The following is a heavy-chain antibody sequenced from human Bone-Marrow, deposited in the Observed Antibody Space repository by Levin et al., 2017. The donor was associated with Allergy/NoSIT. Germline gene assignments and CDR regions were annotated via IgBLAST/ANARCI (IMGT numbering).Heavy chain of an antibody. D-gene: IGHD6-19*01. CDR3: ARDNNRQWLGSHYYYGMDV. Sequence: TSGGSLRLSCAASGFTFNSYNMNWLRQAPGKGLEWVSSISPTSNYIYYSDSVRGRFTISRDNAKNSLYLQMNSLRAEDTAVYFCARDNNRQWLGSHYYYGMDVWGQGTTVTVSS. CDR2: ISPTSNYI. V-gene: IGHV3-21*01. J-gene: IGHJ6*02. CDR1: GFTFNSYN.